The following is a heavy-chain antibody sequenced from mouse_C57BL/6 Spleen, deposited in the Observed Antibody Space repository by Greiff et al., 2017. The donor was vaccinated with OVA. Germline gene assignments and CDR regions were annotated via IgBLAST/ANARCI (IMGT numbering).Heavy chain of an antibody. Sequence: VQLQQSGPELVKPGASVKISCKASGYTFTDYYMNWVKQSHGKSLEWIGDINPNNGGTSYNQKFKGKATLTVDKSSSTAYMELRSLTSEDSAVYYCARSRSMVPYYFDYWGQGTTLTVSS. D-gene: IGHD2-10*02. CDR1: GYTFTDYY. CDR3: ARSRSMVPYYFDY. V-gene: IGHV1-26*01. J-gene: IGHJ2*01. CDR2: INPNNGGT.